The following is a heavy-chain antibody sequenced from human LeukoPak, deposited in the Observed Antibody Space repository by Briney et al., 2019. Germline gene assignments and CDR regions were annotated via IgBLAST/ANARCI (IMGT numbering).Heavy chain of an antibody. CDR1: GYTFTSYY. D-gene: IGHD3-22*01. Sequence: ASVKVSCKASGYTFTSYYRHWVRQAPGQGLEWMGMINPSGGSTSYAQKFQGRVTMTRDMSTNTVYMELSSLRSEDTAVYYCARDATDYYDSSGSVFDYWGQGTLVTVSS. CDR3: ARDATDYYDSSGSVFDY. V-gene: IGHV1-46*01. J-gene: IGHJ4*02. CDR2: INPSGGST.